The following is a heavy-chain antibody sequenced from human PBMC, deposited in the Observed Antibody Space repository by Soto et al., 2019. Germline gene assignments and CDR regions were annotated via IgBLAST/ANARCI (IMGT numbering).Heavy chain of an antibody. CDR1: GFIFGSYG. J-gene: IGHJ4*02. CDR3: SRDRGRISTLVFFDY. CDR2: ISSSSSTI. V-gene: IGHV3-48*01. Sequence: EVQLVESGGGWVQPGGSLRLSCAASGFIFGSYGMNWVLQAPGKGLEWVLYISSSSSTIYSADSVKGRFTISRDNANNSLYLQMNSLRAEDTAVYYCSRDRGRISTLVFFDYWGQGTLVTVSS. D-gene: IGHD3-16*01.